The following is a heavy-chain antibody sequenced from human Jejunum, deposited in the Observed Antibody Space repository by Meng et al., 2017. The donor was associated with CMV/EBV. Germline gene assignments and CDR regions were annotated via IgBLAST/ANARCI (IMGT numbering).Heavy chain of an antibody. CDR1: GLTVSTYS. J-gene: IGHJ4*02. CDR2: IYGSSSTT. CDR3: VKDRTPDGLFEFDF. D-gene: IGHD1-14*01. Sequence: GLTVSTYSIDWVRQAPGKGLEWVSSIYGSSSTTIYADSVQGRFTISRDNSRNVVYLQMNSLRADDSGIYYCVKDRTPDGLFEFDFWGQGTPVTVSS. V-gene: IGHV3-23*03.